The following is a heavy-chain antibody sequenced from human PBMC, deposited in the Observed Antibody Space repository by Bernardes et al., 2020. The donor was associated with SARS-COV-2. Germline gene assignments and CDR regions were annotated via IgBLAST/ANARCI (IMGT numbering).Heavy chain of an antibody. D-gene: IGHD2-2*01. Sequence: GGSLRLSCAASGFTFSSYGMHWVRQAPGKGLEWVAVIWYDGSNKYYADSVKGRFTISRDNSKNTLYLQMNSLRAEDTAVYYCARVLVPAAAYYYYYYGMDVWGQGTTVTVSS. CDR2: IWYDGSNK. CDR3: ARVLVPAAAYYYYYYGMDV. CDR1: GFTFSSYG. J-gene: IGHJ6*02. V-gene: IGHV3-33*01.